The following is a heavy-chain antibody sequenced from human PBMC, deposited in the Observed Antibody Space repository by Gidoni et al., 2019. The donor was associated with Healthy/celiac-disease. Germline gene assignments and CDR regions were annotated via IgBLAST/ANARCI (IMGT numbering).Heavy chain of an antibody. CDR3: ARVHHYEFWSCYGNGYYFDY. Sequence: DVQLVESGGVLVTPGGSLRLSCAPSGFPFSRYSMTCVRQAPGKGLEWVSAMRWSSSYINNADSVKCRVTINRDNAKNSQYPKMNRLRAEDTVVYYGARVHHYEFWSCYGNGYYFDYWGQGTLVTVSS. D-gene: IGHD3-3*01. CDR1: GFPFSRYS. CDR2: MRWSSSYI. J-gene: IGHJ4*02. V-gene: IGHV3-21*01.